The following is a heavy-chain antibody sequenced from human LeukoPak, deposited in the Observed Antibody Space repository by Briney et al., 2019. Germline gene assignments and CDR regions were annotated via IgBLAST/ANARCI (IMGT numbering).Heavy chain of an antibody. Sequence: SETLSLTCTVSGGSISSYYWSWIRQPAGKGLEWIGRIYTSGSTNYNPSLKSRVTMSVDTSKNQFSLKLSSVTAVDTAVYYCARDLRRFSLYGPSFDYWGQGTLVTVSS. J-gene: IGHJ4*02. V-gene: IGHV4-4*07. CDR1: GGSISSYY. D-gene: IGHD3-10*01. CDR3: ARDLRRFSLYGPSFDY. CDR2: IYTSGST.